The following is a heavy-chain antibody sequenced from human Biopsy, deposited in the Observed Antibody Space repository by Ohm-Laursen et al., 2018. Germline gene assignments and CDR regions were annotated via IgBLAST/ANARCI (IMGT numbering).Heavy chain of an antibody. V-gene: IGHV4-59*01. CDR1: GVSISGYY. J-gene: IGHJ4*02. CDR3: ARVVGAATGFDQ. D-gene: IGHD1-26*01. Sequence: GTLSLTCAVSGVSISGYYWNWIRQSPGKGLEWIGYIWSSGTTDYNPSLQSRVSMSLELSTDQFSPKVDSVTAADTAVYYCARVVGAATGFDQWGQGIPVTVSS. CDR2: IWSSGTT.